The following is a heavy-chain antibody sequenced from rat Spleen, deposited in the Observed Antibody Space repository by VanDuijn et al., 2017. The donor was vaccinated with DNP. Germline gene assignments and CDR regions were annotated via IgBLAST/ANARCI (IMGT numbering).Heavy chain of an antibody. CDR2: LSGAGAT. D-gene: IGHD1-2*01. J-gene: IGHJ3*01. CDR3: TGGGSTIYPFTY. CDR1: GVSLTNFG. Sequence: QVQLRESGPGLVQPSQTLSLACTVSGVSLTNFGVNWVRQPPGKGLEWVAALSGAGATFYNSALRSRLSFSTDPSRNQVFLHMDILQSEDTAIYFCTGGGSTIYPFTYWGQGTLVTVSS. V-gene: IGHV2S12*01.